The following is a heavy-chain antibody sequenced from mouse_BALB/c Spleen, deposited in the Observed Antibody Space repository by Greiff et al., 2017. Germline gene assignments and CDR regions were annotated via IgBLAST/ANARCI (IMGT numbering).Heavy chain of an antibody. V-gene: IGHV1-67*01. CDR1: SYTFTDYA. CDR2: ISTYYGNT. Sequence: QVQLQQSGPELVRPGVSVKISCKGSSYTFTDYAMHWVKQSHAKSLEWIGVISTYYGNTNYNQKFKGKATMTVDKSSSTAYMEIRSLASEDSAVYYCARGASGYFDYWGQGTTLTVSS. J-gene: IGHJ2*01. D-gene: IGHD3-1*01. CDR3: ARGASGYFDY.